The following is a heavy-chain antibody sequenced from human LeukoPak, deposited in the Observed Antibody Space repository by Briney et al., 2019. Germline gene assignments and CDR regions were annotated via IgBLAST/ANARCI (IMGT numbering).Heavy chain of an antibody. CDR1: GGSISSYY. CDR3: ARDTYYYDSSGYPAGYFDY. V-gene: IGHV4-59*01. J-gene: IGHJ4*02. D-gene: IGHD3-22*01. Sequence: SETLSLTCTVSGGSISSYYWSWIRQPQGKGLEWIGYIYYSGSTNYNPSLKSRVTISVDTSKNQFSLRLSSVTAADTAVYYCARDTYYYDSSGYPAGYFDYWGQGTLVTVSS. CDR2: IYYSGST.